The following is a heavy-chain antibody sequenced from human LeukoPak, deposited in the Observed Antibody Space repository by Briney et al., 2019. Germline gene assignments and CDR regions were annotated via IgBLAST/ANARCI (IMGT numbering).Heavy chain of an antibody. J-gene: IGHJ4*02. V-gene: IGHV3-23*01. D-gene: IGHD6-13*01. CDR2: ISGSDSP. Sequence: GGSLRLSCVASGFTFSTYAMSWVRQAPGKGLEWVSAISGSDSPYYADSVKGRFTISRDNSKNTLYLQVNSLRAEDTAVYYCAKGGITAAGSPPYFFDYWGQGTLVTVSS. CDR1: GFTFSTYA. CDR3: AKGGITAAGSPPYFFDY.